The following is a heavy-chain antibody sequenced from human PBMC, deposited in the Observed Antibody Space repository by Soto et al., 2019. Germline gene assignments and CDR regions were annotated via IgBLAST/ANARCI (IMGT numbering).Heavy chain of an antibody. Sequence: PGGSLRLSCSASGFAFYGFAMHWVRQAPGKGLEYVAAISSNGGSIYYVDSVKGRFTISRDNSKSTLYLQMSSLRPEDTAVYYCARYKSNYYYGMDVWGQGTMVTVAS. V-gene: IGHV3-64D*06. J-gene: IGHJ6*02. CDR2: ISSNGGSI. CDR1: GFAFYGFA. CDR3: ARYKSNYYYGMDV. D-gene: IGHD5-12*01.